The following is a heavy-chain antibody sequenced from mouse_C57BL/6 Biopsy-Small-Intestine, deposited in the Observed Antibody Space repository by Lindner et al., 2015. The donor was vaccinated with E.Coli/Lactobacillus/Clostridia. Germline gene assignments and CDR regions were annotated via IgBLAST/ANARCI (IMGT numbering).Heavy chain of an antibody. CDR2: ITSGSSSI. V-gene: IGHV5-17*01. D-gene: IGHD1-1*01. Sequence: VQLQESGGGLVKPGGSLKLSCAASGFTFSDYGMHWVRQAPEKGLEWVAYITSGSSSIYYTDTVKGRFTISRDNAKNTLFLQMTSLRSEDTAMYSCAREDYGSTYGWYFDVWGTGTTVTVSS. J-gene: IGHJ1*03. CDR3: AREDYGSTYGWYFDV. CDR1: GFTFSDYG.